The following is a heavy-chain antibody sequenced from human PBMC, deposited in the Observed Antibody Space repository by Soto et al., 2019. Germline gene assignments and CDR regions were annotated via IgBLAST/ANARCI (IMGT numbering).Heavy chain of an antibody. D-gene: IGHD3-3*01. CDR1: GYIFTCYD. CDR2: ISTFNGNT. V-gene: IGHV1-18*01. J-gene: IGHJ4*02. CDR3: AREPYGNYDLDY. Sequence: QVQLVQSGAEVKKPGASVKVSCKASGYIFTCYDITWVRQAPGQGLEWMGWISTFNGNTNYAQILQGRVTMTTDTSTSTAYMELRSLRSDDTAVYYCAREPYGNYDLDYWGQGTLVTVSS.